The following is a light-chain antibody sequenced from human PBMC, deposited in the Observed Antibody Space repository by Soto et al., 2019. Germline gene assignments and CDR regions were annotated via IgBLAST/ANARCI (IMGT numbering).Light chain of an antibody. J-gene: IGLJ3*02. CDR1: SSDVGAYNY. CDR3: CSYTSSSIRV. Sequence: QSALTQPAFVSGSPGQSITISCTGTSSDVGAYNYVSWYQQNPGKAPKLMIYEVNNRPSGVSNRFSGSKSGNTASLTISGLQADDEADYYCCSYTSSSIRVFGGGTKLTVL. V-gene: IGLV2-14*01. CDR2: EVN.